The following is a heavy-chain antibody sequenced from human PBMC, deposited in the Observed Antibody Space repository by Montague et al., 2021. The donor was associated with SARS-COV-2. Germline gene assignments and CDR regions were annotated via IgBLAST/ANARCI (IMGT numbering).Heavy chain of an antibody. V-gene: IGHV4-34*01. CDR2: ISHDGCA. J-gene: IGHJ4*02. CDR1: NGSFGSYY. Sequence: SETLSLTCAVYNGSFGSYYWTWIRQPPGKGLEWIVEISHDGCARFHPSLNSRLNIFLGSSGVSLSLTSVTAADTGVYYCARGVHSESPYSGGFYYLDVWAQGTLVTVSS. D-gene: IGHD5-18*01. CDR3: ARGVHSESPYSGGFYYLDV.